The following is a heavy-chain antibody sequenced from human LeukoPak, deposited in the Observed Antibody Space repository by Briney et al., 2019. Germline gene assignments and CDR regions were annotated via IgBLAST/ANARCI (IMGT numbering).Heavy chain of an antibody. D-gene: IGHD3-22*01. J-gene: IGHJ4*02. V-gene: IGHV3-23*01. CDR3: AKGGYYDSSGSFYFDY. Sequence: GGSLRLSCAAPGFTFSSYAMSWVRQAPGKGLEWVSGISGSGDNTYYADSVKGRFTISRDNSKNTLYVQVNSLGTEDTAAYYCAKGGYYDSSGSFYFDYWGQGTLVTVSS. CDR2: ISGSGDNT. CDR1: GFTFSSYA.